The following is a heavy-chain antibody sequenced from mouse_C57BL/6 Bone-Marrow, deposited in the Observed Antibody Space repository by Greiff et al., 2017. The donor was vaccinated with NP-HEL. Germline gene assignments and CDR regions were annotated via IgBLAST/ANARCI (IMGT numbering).Heavy chain of an antibody. Sequence: EVKLVESGGGLVKPGGSLKLSCAASGFTFSDYGMHWVRQAPEKGLEWVAYISSGSSTIYYADTVKGRFTISRDNAKNTLFLQMTSLRSEDTAMYYCARSQLRLRYYFDYWGQGTTLTVSS. D-gene: IGHD3-2*02. CDR1: GFTFSDYG. CDR2: ISSGSSTI. J-gene: IGHJ2*01. CDR3: ARSQLRLRYYFDY. V-gene: IGHV5-17*01.